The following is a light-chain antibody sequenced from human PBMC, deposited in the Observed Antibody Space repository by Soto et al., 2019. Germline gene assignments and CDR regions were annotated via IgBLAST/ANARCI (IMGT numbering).Light chain of an antibody. CDR1: QSVGSY. V-gene: IGKV3-11*01. CDR3: QQRSNWPSLT. CDR2: DAS. J-gene: IGKJ4*01. Sequence: DIVLTQHPATLSLSPGERATLSCRASQSVGSYLAWYQHKPGQAPRLLISDASNRATGIPARFSGSGSETDFTLTISSLEPEDSAVYYCQQRSNWPSLTFGGGTKVDI.